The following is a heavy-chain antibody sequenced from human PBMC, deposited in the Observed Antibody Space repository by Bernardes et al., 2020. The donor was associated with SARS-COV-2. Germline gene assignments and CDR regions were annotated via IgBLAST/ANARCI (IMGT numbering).Heavy chain of an antibody. CDR3: ARDRRRVGATTMDAFDI. J-gene: IGHJ3*02. D-gene: IGHD1-26*01. CDR2: ISSSSNTI. Sequence: GGSLRLSCAASGFTFSSCSMNWVRQAPGKGLEWVSYISSSSNTIYYADSVKGRFTISRDNAKNSLYLQMNSLRAEDTAVYYCARDRRRVGATTMDAFDIFGQGTMVTGSS. V-gene: IGHV3-48*01. CDR1: GFTFSSCS.